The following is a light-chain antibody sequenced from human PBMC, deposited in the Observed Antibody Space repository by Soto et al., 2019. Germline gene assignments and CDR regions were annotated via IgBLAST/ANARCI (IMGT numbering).Light chain of an antibody. CDR2: GAS. V-gene: IGKV3-20*01. Sequence: EIVLTHSPCTLALSPVGRATLSCSASQSVSSSYLAWFQQKPGQAPRLLIYGASTRATDTPDNFSGSGSGTDFTLTISRLAPEDFAVYYCQQYVTSPITFGQGTRLEIK. CDR1: QSVSSSY. CDR3: QQYVTSPIT. J-gene: IGKJ5*01.